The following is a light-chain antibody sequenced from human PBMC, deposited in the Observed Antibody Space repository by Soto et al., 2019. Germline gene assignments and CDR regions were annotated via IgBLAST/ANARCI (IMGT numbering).Light chain of an antibody. V-gene: IGLV2-8*01. CDR2: EVT. J-gene: IGLJ3*02. CDR1: SSDVGGYNY. Sequence: QSALTQPPSASGSPGQSVTISCTGTSSDVGGYNYVSWYQQYPGRAPKLMIYEVTKRPSGVPDRFSGSKSSNTASLTVSGLQAEDEADYYGSSYAASNNFYFVFGGGTKLTVL. CDR3: SSYAASNNFYFV.